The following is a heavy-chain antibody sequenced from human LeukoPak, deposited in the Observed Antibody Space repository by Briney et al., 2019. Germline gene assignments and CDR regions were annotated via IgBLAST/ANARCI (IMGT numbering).Heavy chain of an antibody. CDR3: ARISSYYDSSGYHQNDAFDI. CDR1: GGAFSSYY. D-gene: IGHD3-22*01. J-gene: IGHJ3*02. Sequence: SETLSLTCTVSGGAFSSYYWTWIRQPAGKGLEWIGRIYTSGSTNYSPSLKSRVTMSVDTSRNQFSLKLRSVTAADTAVYYCARISSYYDSSGYHQNDAFDIWGQGTMVIVSS. CDR2: IYTSGST. V-gene: IGHV4-4*07.